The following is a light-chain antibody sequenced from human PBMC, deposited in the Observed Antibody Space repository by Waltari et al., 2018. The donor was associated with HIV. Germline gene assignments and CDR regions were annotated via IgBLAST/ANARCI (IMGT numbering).Light chain of an antibody. J-gene: IGLJ2*01. CDR2: EVN. V-gene: IGLV2-8*01. CDR1: RLDVNAYNY. CDR3: TSYGGANDLL. Sequence: QSALSQTPSASGSPGQSVTISCTGSRLDVNAYNYVSWYQQYPGKAPRLIIYEVNMRPSGVPDRFSGSKSGATASLTISGLQPEDEADYYCTSYGGANDLLFGGGTRVTVL.